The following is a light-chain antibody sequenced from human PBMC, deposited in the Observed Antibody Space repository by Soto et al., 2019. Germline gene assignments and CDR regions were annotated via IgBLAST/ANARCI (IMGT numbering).Light chain of an antibody. CDR3: SSYTSSSIYVV. Sequence: QSALTQPASVSGSPGQSITISCTGTITDVGGYNYVSWYQQHPGKAPKLIIYDVSNRPSGVSNRFSGSKSGNTASLTISGLQAEDEADYYCSSYTSSSIYVVFGGGTKLTVL. CDR1: ITDVGGYNY. V-gene: IGLV2-14*01. J-gene: IGLJ2*01. CDR2: DVS.